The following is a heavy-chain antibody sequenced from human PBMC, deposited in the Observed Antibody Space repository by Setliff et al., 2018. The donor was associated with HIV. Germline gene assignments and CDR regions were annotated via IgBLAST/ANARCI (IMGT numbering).Heavy chain of an antibody. Sequence: GGSLRLSCEASGFTFSSHGMHWLRQAPGKGLEWVTFIRYDGSDIHYADSVKGRFTISRDNSKNTLYLQMNSLRVEDAAVYYCAKDLGLREVSSPFDNWGQGTLVTVSS. CDR1: GFTFSSHG. CDR2: IRYDGSDI. V-gene: IGHV3-30*02. CDR3: AKDLGLREVSSPFDN. D-gene: IGHD3-16*02. J-gene: IGHJ4*02.